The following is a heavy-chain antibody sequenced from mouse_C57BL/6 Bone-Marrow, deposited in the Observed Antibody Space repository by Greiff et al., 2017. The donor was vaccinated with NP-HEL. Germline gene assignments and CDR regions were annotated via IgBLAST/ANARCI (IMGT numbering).Heavy chain of an antibody. V-gene: IGHV5-4*01. CDR3: ARDPPLTAWFAY. J-gene: IGHJ3*01. Sequence: EVKVEESGGGLVKPGGSLKLSCAASGFTFSSYAMSWVRQTPEKRLEWVATISDGGSYTYYPDNVKGRFTISRDNAKNNLYLQMSHLKSEDTAMYYCARDPPLTAWFAYWGQGTLVTVSA. CDR2: ISDGGSYT. CDR1: GFTFSSYA. D-gene: IGHD4-1*01.